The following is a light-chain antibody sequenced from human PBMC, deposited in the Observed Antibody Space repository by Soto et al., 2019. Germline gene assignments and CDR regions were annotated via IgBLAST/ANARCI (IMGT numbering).Light chain of an antibody. J-gene: IGKJ2*03. CDR3: QQYSDYYS. CDR2: DAS. Sequence: DIQMTQSPSTLSASVGDRVTITCRASQSISTWLAWYQQAPGKAPKLLIFDASSLESGVPPRFSGSGSGTEFSLTISSLQPDDSATYYCQQYSDYYSFAQGTKLEIK. V-gene: IGKV1-5*01. CDR1: QSISTW.